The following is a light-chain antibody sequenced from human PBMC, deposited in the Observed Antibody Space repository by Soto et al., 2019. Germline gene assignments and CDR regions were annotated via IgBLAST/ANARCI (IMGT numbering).Light chain of an antibody. CDR3: CSFADIYRV. J-gene: IGLJ3*02. CDR2: DVS. Sequence: QSALTQPASVSGSPGQSITISCIGSRSDIGSYDYVSWHQHQQGKAPKLMIYDVSKRPSGVPDRFSGSKSGNTASLTISGLQADDEADYYCCSFADIYRVFGGGTKLTVL. V-gene: IGLV2-11*01. CDR1: RSDIGSYDY.